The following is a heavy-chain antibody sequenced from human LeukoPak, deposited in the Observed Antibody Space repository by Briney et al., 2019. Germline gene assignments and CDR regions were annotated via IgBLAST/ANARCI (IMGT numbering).Heavy chain of an antibody. Sequence: SETLSLTCTVSGGSISSGGYYWSWIRQHPGKGLEWIGYIYYSGSTYYNPSLKSRVTISVDTSKNQFSLKLSSVTAADTAVYYCANSGGYSYGIDYWGQGTLVTVSS. CDR3: ANSGGYSYGIDY. J-gene: IGHJ4*02. CDR1: GGSISSGGYY. CDR2: IYYSGST. V-gene: IGHV4-31*03. D-gene: IGHD5-18*01.